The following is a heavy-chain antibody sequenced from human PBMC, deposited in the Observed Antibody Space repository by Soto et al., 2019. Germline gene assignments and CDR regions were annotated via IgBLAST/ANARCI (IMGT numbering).Heavy chain of an antibody. CDR1: GGSLGDYY. Sequence: QVQLQQWGAGLLRPSETLSLSCDVYGGSLGDYYWSWVRQPPGKGLGWIVEISHSGNTNYNPSLKSRVIILIDTSKNQFSLKLSFVTAADTAVYYCARGRKGSSSSWYVDWGQGTLVTVSS. CDR2: ISHSGNT. D-gene: IGHD6-13*01. CDR3: ARGRKGSSSSWYVD. J-gene: IGHJ4*02. V-gene: IGHV4-34*01.